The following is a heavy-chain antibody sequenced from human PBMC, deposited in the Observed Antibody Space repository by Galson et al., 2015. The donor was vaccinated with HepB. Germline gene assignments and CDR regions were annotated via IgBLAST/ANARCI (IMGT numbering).Heavy chain of an antibody. D-gene: IGHD1-26*01. CDR1: GYTFTSYG. V-gene: IGHV1-18*04. Sequence: SVKVSCKASGYTFTSYGISWVRQAPGQGLEWMGWISAYNGNTNYAQKLQGRVTMTTDTSTSTAYMELRSLRSDDTAVYYCARAQNGLLLFEADYYWGQGTLVTVSS. CDR3: ARAQNGLLLFEADYY. CDR2: ISAYNGNT. J-gene: IGHJ4*02.